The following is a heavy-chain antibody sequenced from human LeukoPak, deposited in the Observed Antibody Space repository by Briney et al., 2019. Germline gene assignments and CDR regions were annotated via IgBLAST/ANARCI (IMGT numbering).Heavy chain of an antibody. CDR1: GGPISSFY. V-gene: IGHV4-4*07. CDR2: IYSSGSS. D-gene: IGHD2-8*02. J-gene: IGHJ6*03. CDR3: ARALLVTTSGYFYYYMDV. Sequence: SETLSLTCDVSGGPISSFYWTWIRQPVGKGLEWIGRIYSSGSSNYNPSLKSRVTMSVDMSKNQFSLKLSSVTAADTAVYYCARALLVTTSGYFYYYMDVWGKGTTVSVSS.